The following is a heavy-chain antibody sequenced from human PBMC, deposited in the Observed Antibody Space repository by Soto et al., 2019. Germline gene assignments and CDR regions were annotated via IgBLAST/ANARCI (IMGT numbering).Heavy chain of an antibody. CDR3: EKQVAARVMFDY. CDR2: ISGSGGST. V-gene: IGHV3-23*01. CDR1: GFTFSSYA. Sequence: GGSLRLSCAASGFTFSSYAMSWVRQAPGKGLEWVSAISGSGGSTYYADSVKGRFTISRDNSKNTLYLQMNSLRAEDTAVYYCEKQVAARVMFDYWGQGTLVTVSS. D-gene: IGHD6-6*01. J-gene: IGHJ4*02.